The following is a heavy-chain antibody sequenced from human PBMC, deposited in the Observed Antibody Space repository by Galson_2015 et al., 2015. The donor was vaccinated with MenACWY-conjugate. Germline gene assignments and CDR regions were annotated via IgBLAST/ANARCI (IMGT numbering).Heavy chain of an antibody. V-gene: IGHV3-15*01. J-gene: IGHJ4*02. D-gene: IGHD4-11*01. CDR2: ISSGTDGGTT. CDR1: GPSLGNPG. CDR3: ATPPGFYSHSPFDY. Sequence: PGPATGPSLGNPGPPCARQAPGRGVEGGSHISSGTDGGTTDYAAPVKGRFTISRDDSHNMVYLQMDSLKSEDTAVYFCATPPGFYSHSPFDYWGQGTLVTVSS.